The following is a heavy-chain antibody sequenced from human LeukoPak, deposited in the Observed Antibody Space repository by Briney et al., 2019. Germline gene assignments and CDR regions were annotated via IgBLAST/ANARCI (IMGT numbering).Heavy chain of an antibody. V-gene: IGHV3-30*18. Sequence: PGRSLRLSCAASGFTFSSYGLHWVRQAPGKGLEWVAVISYDGTNKYYADSVKSRFTISRDNSKNTLYLQMNSLRAEDTAVYYCAKDCRIRGSSLDYWGQGTLVTVSS. CDR2: ISYDGTNK. CDR1: GFTFSSYG. J-gene: IGHJ4*02. D-gene: IGHD3-10*01. CDR3: AKDCRIRGSSLDY.